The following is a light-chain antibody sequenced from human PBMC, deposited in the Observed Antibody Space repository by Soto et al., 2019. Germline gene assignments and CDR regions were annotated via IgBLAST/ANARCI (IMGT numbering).Light chain of an antibody. Sequence: QSALTQPPSASGCPGQSVTISCTGTSSDVGGYNYVSWYQQHPGKAPKLLIYEVTKRPSGVPDRFSGSKSGNTASLTVTGLQADDEADYHCSSYAGNNNLVFGGGTKLTVL. CDR1: SSDVGGYNY. CDR2: EVT. V-gene: IGLV2-8*01. J-gene: IGLJ3*02. CDR3: SSYAGNNNLV.